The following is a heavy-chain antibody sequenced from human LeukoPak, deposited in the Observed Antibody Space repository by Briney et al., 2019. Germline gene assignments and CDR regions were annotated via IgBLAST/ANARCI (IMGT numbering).Heavy chain of an antibody. CDR3: ARDPGRTGGSDY. CDR2: ISAYNGKT. V-gene: IGHV1-18*01. J-gene: IGHJ4*02. CDR1: DYTFNSYG. D-gene: IGHD1-1*01. Sequence: GASVKVSCKASDYTFNSYGISWVRQAPGQGLEWMGWISAYNGKTTYAQKFQGRVTMTTDTSTSTAYMELSRLRSDDTAVYYCARDPGRTGGSDYWGQGTLVTVSS.